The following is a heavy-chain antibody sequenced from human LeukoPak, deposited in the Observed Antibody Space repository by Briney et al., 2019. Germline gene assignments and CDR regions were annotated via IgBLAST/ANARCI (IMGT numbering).Heavy chain of an antibody. J-gene: IGHJ4*02. D-gene: IGHD1-1*01. V-gene: IGHV3-23*01. CDR3: AKDPHNWAHRSVFDY. Sequence: GSLEPLWAASGFHFWSYAMNWVRQAPGKGLEWVSAISGSGGSTYYADSVKGRFTISRDNSKNTLYLQMNSLRAEDTAVYYCAKDPHNWAHRSVFDYWGQGTLVTVSS. CDR1: GFHFWSYA. CDR2: ISGSGGST.